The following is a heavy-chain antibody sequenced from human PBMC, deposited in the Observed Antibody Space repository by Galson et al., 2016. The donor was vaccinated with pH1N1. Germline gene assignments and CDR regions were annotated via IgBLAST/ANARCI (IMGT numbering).Heavy chain of an antibody. CDR3: AKLASYSTSFVASYFDS. J-gene: IGHJ4*02. Sequence: SLRLSCAASGFTFSDYAMHWVRQAPGKGLEWVAIMSYVGNNKYYADSVKGRFTISRDNSKNTLYLQMNSLRAEDTAVYYCAKLASYSTSFVASYFDSWGQGTLVTVSS. V-gene: IGHV3-30*18. CDR2: MSYVGNNK. D-gene: IGHD6-6*01. CDR1: GFTFSDYA.